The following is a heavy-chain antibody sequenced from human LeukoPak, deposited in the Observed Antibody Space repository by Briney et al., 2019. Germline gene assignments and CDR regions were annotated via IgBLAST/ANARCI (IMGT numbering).Heavy chain of an antibody. J-gene: IGHJ4*02. D-gene: IGHD2-15*01. Sequence: GGSLRLSCAASGFIFSHYGMNWVRQAPGKGLEWVSGITSRGTTYYADSVKGRFTISRDNSKNTLYLQINSLRAEDTAVYYCAKTWSRYCSGGSCYFEYWGQGTLVTVSS. CDR1: GFIFSHYG. CDR3: AKTWSRYCSGGSCYFEY. V-gene: IGHV3-23*01. CDR2: ITSRGTT.